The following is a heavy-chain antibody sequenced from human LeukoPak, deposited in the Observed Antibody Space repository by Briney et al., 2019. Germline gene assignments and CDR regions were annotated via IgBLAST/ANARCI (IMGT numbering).Heavy chain of an antibody. CDR2: ISGSSAST. Sequence: GGSLRLSCAASGFTFSSYAMSWVRQAPGKGLEWVSAISGSSASTYYADSVKGRFTISRDNSKNTLYVQMNSLRAEDTAVYYCAKSQFGGVFDGFDIWGQGTMVTVSS. D-gene: IGHD3-16*01. CDR3: AKSQFGGVFDGFDI. CDR1: GFTFSSYA. V-gene: IGHV3-23*01. J-gene: IGHJ3*02.